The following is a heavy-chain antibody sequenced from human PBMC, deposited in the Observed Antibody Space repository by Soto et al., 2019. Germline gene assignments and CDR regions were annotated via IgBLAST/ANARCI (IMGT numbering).Heavy chain of an antibody. CDR2: ISYDGSNK. CDR1: GFTFSSYA. Sequence: QVQLVESGGGVVQPGRSLRLSCAASGFTFSSYAMHWVRQAPGKGLEWVAVISYDGSNKYYADSVKGRFTISRDNSKNTLYLQMNSLRAEDTAVYYCARDKDGGGDITPLDPWGQGTLVTVSS. D-gene: IGHD3-16*01. J-gene: IGHJ5*02. V-gene: IGHV3-30-3*01. CDR3: ARDKDGGGDITPLDP.